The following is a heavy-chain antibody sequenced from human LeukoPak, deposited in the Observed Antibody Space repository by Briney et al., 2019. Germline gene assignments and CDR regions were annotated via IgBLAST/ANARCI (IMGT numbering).Heavy chain of an antibody. D-gene: IGHD3-16*01. V-gene: IGHV3-66*01. CDR1: GFSVSNLY. J-gene: IGHJ4*02. CDR3: ARDGEYSYAYGFDY. Sequence: GGSLRLSCAASGFSVSNLYMSWARQAPGKGLEWVSVIYSGDRTYYADSVKGRFTISRDTSKNTVYLQMNSLRPEETAVYYCARDGEYSYAYGFDYWGQGTLVTVS. CDR2: IYSGDRT.